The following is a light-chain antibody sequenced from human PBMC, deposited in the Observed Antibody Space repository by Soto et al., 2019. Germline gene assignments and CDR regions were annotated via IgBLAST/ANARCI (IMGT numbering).Light chain of an antibody. V-gene: IGKV3-15*01. J-gene: IGKJ5*01. CDR3: QQYNNWPPIT. CDR1: QSVRGH. Sequence: PGETATLSCRASQSVRGHLAWYQHKPGQAPRLLIYGASTRATGIPARFSGSGSGTEFTLTISSLQSEDFAVYYCQQYNNWPPITFGQGTRLEIK. CDR2: GAS.